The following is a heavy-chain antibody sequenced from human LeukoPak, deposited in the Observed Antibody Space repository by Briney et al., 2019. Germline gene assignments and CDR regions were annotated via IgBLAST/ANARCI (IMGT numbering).Heavy chain of an antibody. Sequence: GGSLRLSCAASGFTFSSYWTSWVRQAPGKGLEWVANIKQDGSEKYYVDSVKGRFTISRDNAKNSLYLQMNSLRAEDTAVYYCARELVLDYWGQGTLVTVSS. V-gene: IGHV3-7*01. CDR1: GFTFSSYW. D-gene: IGHD3-3*02. CDR3: ARELVLDY. J-gene: IGHJ4*02. CDR2: IKQDGSEK.